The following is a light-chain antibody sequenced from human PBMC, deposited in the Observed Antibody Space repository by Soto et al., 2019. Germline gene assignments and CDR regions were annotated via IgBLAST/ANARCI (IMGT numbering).Light chain of an antibody. V-gene: IGKV3-20*01. J-gene: IGKJ1*01. CDR2: GAS. CDR3: QYYGTSPQT. CDR1: QSVSSSA. Sequence: EIVLTQYPGTLSLSPGERATLSCRASQSVSSSALAWYQQKPGQAPSRLIYGASSRATGIPDRFSGSGSGKDFTLTISRLEPEDFAVDYCQYYGTSPQTFGQGTKVEIK.